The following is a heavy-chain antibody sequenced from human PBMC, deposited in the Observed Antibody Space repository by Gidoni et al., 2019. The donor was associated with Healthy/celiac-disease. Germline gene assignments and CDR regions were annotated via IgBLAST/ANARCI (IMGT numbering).Heavy chain of an antibody. CDR2: IYSGGST. CDR1: GFTVSSNY. Sequence: EVQLVESGGGLIQPGGSLRLSCAASGFTVSSNYMSWVRQAPGKGLEWVSVIYSGGSTYYADSVKGRFTISRDNSKNTLYLQMNSLRAEDTAVYYCARDAAVAGKAEYFQHWGQGTLVTVSS. V-gene: IGHV3-53*01. J-gene: IGHJ1*01. D-gene: IGHD6-19*01. CDR3: ARDAAVAGKAEYFQH.